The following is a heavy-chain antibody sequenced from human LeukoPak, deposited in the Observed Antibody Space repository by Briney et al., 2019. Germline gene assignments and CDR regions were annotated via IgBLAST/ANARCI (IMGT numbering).Heavy chain of an antibody. CDR3: ASHHYYDSSGLDDYFDY. CDR2: ISGSGDST. Sequence: GGSLRLSCAASGFTFSSYSMSWVRQAPGKGLEWVSAISGSGDSTYYADSVKGRFTISRDNSKNTLYLQMNSLRAEDTAVYYCASHHYYDSSGLDDYFDYWGQGTLVTVSS. J-gene: IGHJ4*02. D-gene: IGHD3-22*01. V-gene: IGHV3-23*01. CDR1: GFTFSSYS.